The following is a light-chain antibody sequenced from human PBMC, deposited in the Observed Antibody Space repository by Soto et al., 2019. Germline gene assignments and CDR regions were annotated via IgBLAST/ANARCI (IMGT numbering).Light chain of an antibody. CDR1: QSVSSN. V-gene: IGKV3-15*01. J-gene: IGKJ1*01. Sequence: EIVMTQSPATLSVSPGERATLSCRASQSVSSNLAWYQQKPGQAPRLLISGVSTRATGVPARFSGSGSGTEFTLTISSLQSEDFAGDYCQQYNTWPKTFGQGTKVEI. CDR3: QQYNTWPKT. CDR2: GVS.